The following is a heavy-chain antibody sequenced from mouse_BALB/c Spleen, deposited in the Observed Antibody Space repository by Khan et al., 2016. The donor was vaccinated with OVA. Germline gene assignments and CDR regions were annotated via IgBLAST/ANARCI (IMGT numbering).Heavy chain of an antibody. V-gene: IGHV3-2*02. J-gene: IGHJ4*01. Sequence: EVKLLESGPGLVKPSQSLSLTCPVTGYSITTNYAWDWIRQFPGNKLEWMGYISYSGSTSYNPSLKSRISITRATSKTQFFLQLNSVTTEDTATNYCARKNYYGYAVDDWGQGTSVTVSS. CDR1: GYSITTNYA. D-gene: IGHD1-1*01. CDR2: ISYSGST. CDR3: ARKNYYGYAVDD.